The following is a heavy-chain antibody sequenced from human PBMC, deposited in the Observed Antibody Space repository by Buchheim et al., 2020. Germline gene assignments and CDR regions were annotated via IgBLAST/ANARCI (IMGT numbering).Heavy chain of an antibody. J-gene: IGHJ4*02. V-gene: IGHV3-30*18. CDR1: GFTFSSYG. CDR2: ISFDGSSD. CDR3: AKDRDSTGWLDFAFDY. D-gene: IGHD3-22*01. Sequence: QVQLVESGGGVVQPGRSLRLSCAASGFTFSSYGIHWVRQAPGKGLEWVAVISFDGSSDDYADSVKGRFTISRDNSKHLVHLQMNSLSTEDTAVYYCAKDRDSTGWLDFAFDYWGQGT.